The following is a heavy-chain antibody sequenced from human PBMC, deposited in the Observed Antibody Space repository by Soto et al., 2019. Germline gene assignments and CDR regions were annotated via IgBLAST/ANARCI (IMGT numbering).Heavy chain of an antibody. CDR2: IIPIIGTA. CDR1: GGTFNNYA. CDR3: ARGGVDVVATSAFDY. J-gene: IGHJ4*02. D-gene: IGHD5-12*01. Sequence: QVQLVQSGAEVKKPGSSVKVSCKASGGTFNNYAISWVRQAPGQGLEWMGGIIPIIGTADYAHKFQGRLEISADESTGTNFMELSSLRSEDTALYYCARGGVDVVATSAFDYWGQGTLVTVSS. V-gene: IGHV1-69*01.